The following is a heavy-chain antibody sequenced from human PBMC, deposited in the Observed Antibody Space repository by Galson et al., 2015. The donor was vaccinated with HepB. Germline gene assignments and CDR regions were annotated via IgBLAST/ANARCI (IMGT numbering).Heavy chain of an antibody. CDR3: ARGKIPPPKYSSGWYHYYYGMDV. CDR1: GGTFRSYA. Sequence: SVTVSCKASGGTFRSYAISWVRQAPGQGLEWMGGIIPIFGTANYAQKFQGRVTITADESTSTAYMELSSLRSEDTAVYYCARGKIPPPKYSSGWYHYYYGMDVWGQGTTVTVSS. D-gene: IGHD6-19*01. V-gene: IGHV1-69*13. CDR2: IIPIFGTA. J-gene: IGHJ6*02.